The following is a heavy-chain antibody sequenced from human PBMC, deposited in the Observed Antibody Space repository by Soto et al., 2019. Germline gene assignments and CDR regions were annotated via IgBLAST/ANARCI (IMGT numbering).Heavy chain of an antibody. CDR2: IYYSGST. Sequence: PSETLSLTCTVSGGSISSYYWSWIRQPPGKGLEWIGYIYYSGSTNYNPSLKSRVTISVDTSKNQFSLKLSSVTAADTAVYYCARRSCSSTNCYAYYFDYWGQGTLVTVSS. J-gene: IGHJ4*02. CDR3: ARRSCSSTNCYAYYFDY. V-gene: IGHV4-59*08. D-gene: IGHD2-2*01. CDR1: GGSISSYY.